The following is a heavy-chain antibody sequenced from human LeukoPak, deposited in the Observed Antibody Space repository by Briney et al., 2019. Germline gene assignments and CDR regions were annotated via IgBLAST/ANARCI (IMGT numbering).Heavy chain of an antibody. V-gene: IGHV3-30*02. CDR1: GFTFSSYG. CDR3: ANERGYCSSTSCYLENWFDP. Sequence: GGSLRLSCAASGFTFSSYGMHWVRQAPGKGLEWVAFIRYDGSNKYYADSVKGRFTISRDNSKNTLYLQMNSLRAEDTAVYYCANERGYCSSTSCYLENWFDPWGQGTLVTVSS. CDR2: IRYDGSNK. J-gene: IGHJ5*02. D-gene: IGHD2-2*01.